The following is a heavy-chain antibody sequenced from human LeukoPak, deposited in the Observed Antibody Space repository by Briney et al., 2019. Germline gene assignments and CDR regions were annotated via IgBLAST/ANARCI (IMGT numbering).Heavy chain of an antibody. CDR1: GFTLSSYW. CDR3: GRGGTPASLDY. Sequence: GGSLRLSCAASGFTLSSYWMHWARQVPGKGLVWVSHINSDGSSTSYADSVKGRFTISRDNAKNTLYLQMNSLRVEDTAVYYCGRGGTPASLDYWGQGTLVTVSS. J-gene: IGHJ4*02. V-gene: IGHV3-74*01. CDR2: INSDGSST. D-gene: IGHD3-16*01.